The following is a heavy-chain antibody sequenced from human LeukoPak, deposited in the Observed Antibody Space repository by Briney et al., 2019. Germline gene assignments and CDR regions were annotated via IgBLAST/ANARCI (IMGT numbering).Heavy chain of an antibody. Sequence: GGSLRLSCAASGFTFSNYGMHWVRQAPGKGLEWVANIKRDGSEKYYGDSLKGRFTISRDNAKNSLYLQMNSLRVEDTAVYYCARAGRVDYWGQGTLVTVSS. CDR1: GFTFSNYG. CDR2: IKRDGSEK. V-gene: IGHV3-7*05. CDR3: ARAGRVDY. D-gene: IGHD1-26*01. J-gene: IGHJ4*02.